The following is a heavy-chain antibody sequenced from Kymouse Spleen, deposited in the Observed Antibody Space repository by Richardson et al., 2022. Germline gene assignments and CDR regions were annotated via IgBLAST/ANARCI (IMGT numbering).Heavy chain of an antibody. CDR3: ARVGRQLATYYFDY. V-gene: IGHV3-33*01. J-gene: IGHJ4*02. Sequence: QVQLVESGGGVVQPGRSLRLSCAASGFTFSSYGMHWVRQAPGKGLEWVAVIWYDGSNKYYADSVKGRFTISRDNSKNTLYLQMNSLRAEDTAVYYCARVGRQLATYYFDYWGQGTLVTVSS. CDR2: IWYDGSNK. D-gene: IGHD6-6*01. CDR1: GFTFSSYG.